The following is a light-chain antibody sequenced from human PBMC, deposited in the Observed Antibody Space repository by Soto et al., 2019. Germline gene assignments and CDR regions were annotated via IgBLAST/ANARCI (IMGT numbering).Light chain of an antibody. CDR2: GAS. CDR3: QQYKSWPPFT. Sequence: EIVMTQSPATLSVSPGESATLSCSARQSLVQSLHRYQQKVGQAPSLLISGASTRPTVIPARFSGSGSGTEFSLPISSLQSEDVAVYYCQQYKSWPPFTFGQGTRLDI. CDR1: QSLVQS. V-gene: IGKV3-15*01. J-gene: IGKJ5*01.